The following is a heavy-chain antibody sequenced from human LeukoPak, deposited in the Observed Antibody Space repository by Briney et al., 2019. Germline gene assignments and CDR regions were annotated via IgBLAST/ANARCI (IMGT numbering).Heavy chain of an antibody. D-gene: IGHD3-10*01. CDR1: GFTVSSSY. CDR3: ARPVRENYNWFDP. V-gene: IGHV3-53*01. CDR2: IYSGSST. Sequence: GGSLRLSCAASGFTVSSSYMSWVRQAPGKGLEWASVIYSGSSTYYADSVKGRFTISRDNSKNTLYLQMNSLRAEDTAVYYCARPVRENYNWFDPWGQGTLVTVSS. J-gene: IGHJ5*02.